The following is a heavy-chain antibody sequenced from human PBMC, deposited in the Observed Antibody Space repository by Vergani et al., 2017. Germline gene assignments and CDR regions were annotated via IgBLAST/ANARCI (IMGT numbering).Heavy chain of an antibody. CDR1: GFTLSNYD. V-gene: IGHV3-30*02. D-gene: IGHD3-10*01. J-gene: IGHJ4*02. CDR2: IEVDGSNQ. CDR3: AKEFIGWGIDY. Sequence: QVQLVESGGGVVKRGGSLRLSCATSGFTLSNYDMQWIRQGPGKGLEFVAFIEVDGSNQYYADTVKGRFTLSRDFSKNTLYLQMNSLRTDDTATYYCAKEFIGWGIDYWCQGTQVIVSS.